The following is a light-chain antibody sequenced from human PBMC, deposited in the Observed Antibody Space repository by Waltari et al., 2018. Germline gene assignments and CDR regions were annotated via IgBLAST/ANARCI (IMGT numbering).Light chain of an antibody. V-gene: IGKV1-39*01. CDR1: QSISSY. CDR3: QQSYSTPLT. Sequence: DIQMTQSPSSLSASVGDRVTITCRASQSISSYLNWYQQKPGKAPKLLIYAASSLQSGVPSRFSGSGSGTDFTLTISSLQPADFATYYCQQSYSTPLTFCGLTKLEIK. J-gene: IGKJ4*01. CDR2: AAS.